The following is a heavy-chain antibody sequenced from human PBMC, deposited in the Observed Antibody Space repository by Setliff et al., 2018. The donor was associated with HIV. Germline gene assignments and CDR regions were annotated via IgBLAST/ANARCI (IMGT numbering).Heavy chain of an antibody. V-gene: IGHV4-34*01. J-gene: IGHJ4*02. CDR2: INHSGST. CDR3: ARDGYSYGVGREGDY. CDR1: GGSFSGYY. Sequence: SETLSHTCAVYGGSFSGYYWSWIRQPPGKGLEWIGEINHSGSTNYKPSLKSRVTISVDTSKNQFSLKLSSVTAADTAVYYCARDGYSYGVGREGDYWGQGTLVTVSS. D-gene: IGHD5-18*01.